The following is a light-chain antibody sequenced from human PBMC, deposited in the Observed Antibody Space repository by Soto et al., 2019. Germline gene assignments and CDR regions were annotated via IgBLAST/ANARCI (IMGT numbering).Light chain of an antibody. CDR3: QQVRSYPST. Sequence: DVVMTQSPLSLPVTLGQPASISCRSSHSLVYSDGSTYLNWFQQRPGQSPRRLIYKVSNRDSGVPSRFSGSGSGTDFTLTISSLQAEDFATYYCQQVRSYPSTFGGGTKVDI. J-gene: IGKJ4*01. V-gene: IGKV2-30*01. CDR2: KVS. CDR1: HSLVYSDGSTY.